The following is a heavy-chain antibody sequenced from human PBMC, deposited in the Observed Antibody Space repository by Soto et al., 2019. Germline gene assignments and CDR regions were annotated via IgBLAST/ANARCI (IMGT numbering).Heavy chain of an antibody. V-gene: IGHV3-30*04. CDR2: ISYDGRKK. CDR3: ARDMVYDSSDYLYMRPPNFDF. CDR1: GFSFSSYA. J-gene: IGHJ4*02. D-gene: IGHD3-22*01. Sequence: GGSLRLSCATSGFSFSSYALHWVRQAPGKGLEWVTVISYDGRKKYYADSVRGRFTVSRDNSKNTLFLLMDSLRAEDTSIYYCARDMVYDSSDYLYMRPPNFDFWGPGTLVTVSS.